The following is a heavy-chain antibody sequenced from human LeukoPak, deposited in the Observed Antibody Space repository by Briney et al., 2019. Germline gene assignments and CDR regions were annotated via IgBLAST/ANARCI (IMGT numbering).Heavy chain of an antibody. CDR2: IIPIFGTA. Sequence: ASVKVSCKASGGTFSSYAISWVRQAPGQGLEWMGGIIPIFGTANYAQKFQGRVTITADESTSTAYMELSSLRSEDTAVYYCARRAEGRSGYPNWGADAFDIWGQGTMVTVSS. CDR3: ARRAEGRSGYPNWGADAFDI. V-gene: IGHV1-69*13. D-gene: IGHD5-12*01. CDR1: GGTFSSYA. J-gene: IGHJ3*02.